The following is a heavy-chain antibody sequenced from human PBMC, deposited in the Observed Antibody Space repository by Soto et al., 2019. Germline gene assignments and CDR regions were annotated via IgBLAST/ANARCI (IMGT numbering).Heavy chain of an antibody. CDR3: ARDQEAGRGNV. CDR1: GGSISSGDYY. CDR2: IYYSGST. Sequence: QVQLQESGPGLVKPSQTLSLTCTVSGGSISSGDYYWSWIRQPPGKGLEWIGYIYYSGSTHYTPSLKSRVNKSVATSKNQFSLKLSSVTAADTAVYYWARDQEAGRGNVWGQGTTVTVSS. D-gene: IGHD3-10*01. J-gene: IGHJ6*02. V-gene: IGHV4-30-4*01.